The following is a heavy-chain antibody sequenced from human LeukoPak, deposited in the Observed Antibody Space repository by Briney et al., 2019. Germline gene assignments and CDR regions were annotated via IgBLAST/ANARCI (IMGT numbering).Heavy chain of an antibody. CDR1: GGSISSSSYY. Sequence: SETLSLTCTVSGGSISSSSYYWGWIRQPPGKGLEWIGSIYYSGSTYYNPSLKSRVTISVDTSKNQFSLKLSSVTAADTAVYYCARSSLMGLWFGESFDYWGQGTLVTVSS. CDR3: ARSSLMGLWFGESFDY. V-gene: IGHV4-39*07. CDR2: IYYSGST. D-gene: IGHD3-10*01. J-gene: IGHJ4*02.